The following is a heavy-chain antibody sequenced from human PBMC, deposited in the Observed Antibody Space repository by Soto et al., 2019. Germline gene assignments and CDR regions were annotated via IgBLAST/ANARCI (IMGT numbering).Heavy chain of an antibody. J-gene: IGHJ6*03. CDR1: GYSLTSYW. V-gene: IGHV5-51*01. Sequence: PGESLKISCKGSGYSLTSYWIGWVRQMPGKGLEWMGIIYPGDSDTRYSPSFQGQVTNSADKSISIAYLQWSSLKASDTAMYYCARIPDEQQLVPGGYYYYMDVWGKGTTVTVSS. CDR2: IYPGDSDT. CDR3: ARIPDEQQLVPGGYYYYMDV. D-gene: IGHD6-13*01.